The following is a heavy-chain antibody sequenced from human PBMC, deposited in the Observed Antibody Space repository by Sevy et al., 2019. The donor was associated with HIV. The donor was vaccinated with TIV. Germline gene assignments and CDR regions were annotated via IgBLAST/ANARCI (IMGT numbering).Heavy chain of an antibody. Sequence: GGSLRLSCAASGFTFTTYAMHWVRQAPGKGLEWVAVISYDGSNTYYANSVKGRFTISRDSSKNTLYRQMNSLRAEDTAVYFCARDGGYDSRGYDLSNYWGQGTLVTVSS. CDR3: ARDGGYDSRGYDLSNY. CDR2: ISYDGSNT. V-gene: IGHV3-30-3*01. J-gene: IGHJ4*02. D-gene: IGHD3-22*01. CDR1: GFTFTTYA.